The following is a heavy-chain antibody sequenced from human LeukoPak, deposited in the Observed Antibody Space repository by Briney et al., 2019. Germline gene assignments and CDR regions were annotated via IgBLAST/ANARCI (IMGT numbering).Heavy chain of an antibody. CDR2: ISAYNGNT. CDR3: ARDVNPYSSRIDAFDI. D-gene: IGHD6-13*01. Sequence: GASVKVSCKASGYTFTSYGISWVRQAPGQGLEWMGWISAYNGNTNYAQKLQGRVTMTTDTSTSTAYMELRSLRSDDTAVYYCARDVNPYSSRIDAFDIWGQGTMVTVSS. J-gene: IGHJ3*02. V-gene: IGHV1-18*01. CDR1: GYTFTSYG.